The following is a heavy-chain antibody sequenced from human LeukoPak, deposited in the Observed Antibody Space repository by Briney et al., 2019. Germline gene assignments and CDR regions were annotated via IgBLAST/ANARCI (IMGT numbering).Heavy chain of an antibody. D-gene: IGHD1-26*01. CDR1: GFTFSSYA. J-gene: IGHJ4*02. CDR3: AFTNSGSYQY. V-gene: IGHV3-64*01. CDR2: ISSNGGST. Sequence: PGGSLRLSCAASGFTFSSYAMHWVRQAPGKGLEYVSAISSNGGSTYYANSVKGRFTISRDNSKNTLYLQMGSLRAEDMAVYYCAFTNSGSYQYWGQGTLVTVSS.